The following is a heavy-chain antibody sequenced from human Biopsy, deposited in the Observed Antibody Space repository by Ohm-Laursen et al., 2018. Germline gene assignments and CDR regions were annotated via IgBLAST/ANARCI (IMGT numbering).Heavy chain of an antibody. V-gene: IGHV4-31*03. D-gene: IGHD1-26*01. CDR3: VRDDDGRYLGNTFDL. CDR2: ISYNERT. J-gene: IGHJ3*01. Sequence: SETLSLTCSVSGASVKTSGYFWAWIRQRPGKGLEWIGYISYNERTHYNPSLTSRLAISFDTSNNRISLQLRSVTAADTAVYFCVRDDDGRYLGNTFDLWGQGRMVTVSS. CDR1: GASVKTSGYF.